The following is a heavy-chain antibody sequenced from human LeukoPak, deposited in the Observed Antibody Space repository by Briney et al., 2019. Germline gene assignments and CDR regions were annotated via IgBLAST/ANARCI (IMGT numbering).Heavy chain of an antibody. V-gene: IGHV3-30*04. CDR1: GFTFSSYA. J-gene: IGHJ4*02. CDR3: ARDPKWFGEFPHY. Sequence: GGSLRLSCAASGFTFSSYAMHWVRQAPGKGLEWVAVISYDGSNKYYADSVKGRFTISRDNSKNTLYLQMNSLRAEDTAVYYCARDPKWFGEFPHYWGQGTLVTVSS. D-gene: IGHD3-10*01. CDR2: ISYDGSNK.